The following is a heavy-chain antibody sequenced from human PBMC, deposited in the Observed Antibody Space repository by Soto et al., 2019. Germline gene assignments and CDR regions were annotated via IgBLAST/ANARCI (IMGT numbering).Heavy chain of an antibody. J-gene: IGHJ6*02. CDR2: IYPGDSDT. Sequence: XESLKISCKGCGCSFTSYWIGWVRQMPGKGLEWMGIIYPGDSDTRYSPSFQGQVTISADKSISTAYLQWSSLKASDTAMYYCARMPMTTVSPDYYYYYGMDVWGQGTTVTVSS. D-gene: IGHD4-4*01. CDR3: ARMPMTTVSPDYYYYYGMDV. CDR1: GCSFTSYW. V-gene: IGHV5-51*01.